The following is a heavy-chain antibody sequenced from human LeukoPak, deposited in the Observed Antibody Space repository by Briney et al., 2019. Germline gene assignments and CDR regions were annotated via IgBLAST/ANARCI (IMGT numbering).Heavy chain of an antibody. Sequence: GGSLTLSCAASRFTVSSNYMSWLRQAPGKGLEWVSVIYSGGSTYYADSVKGRFTISRDNSKNTLYLQMSSLRVEDTAVYYCARVTYEVTISYNYFDYWGQGTLVTVSS. CDR2: IYSGGST. V-gene: IGHV3-66*02. CDR1: RFTVSSNY. CDR3: ARVTYEVTISYNYFDY. J-gene: IGHJ4*02. D-gene: IGHD3-3*01.